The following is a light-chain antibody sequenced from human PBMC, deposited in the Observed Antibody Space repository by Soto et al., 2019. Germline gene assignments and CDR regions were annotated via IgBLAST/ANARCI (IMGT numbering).Light chain of an antibody. CDR2: KAS. J-gene: IGKJ1*01. V-gene: IGKV1-5*03. Sequence: DIQMTQSPSTLSASVGDRVTITCRASQSISSWLAWYQRKPGKAPKLLIYKASSLESGVPSRFSGSGSGTEFTLTISSLQPDDFATYYCQQFYRYPWTFGQGTKVEI. CDR3: QQFYRYPWT. CDR1: QSISSW.